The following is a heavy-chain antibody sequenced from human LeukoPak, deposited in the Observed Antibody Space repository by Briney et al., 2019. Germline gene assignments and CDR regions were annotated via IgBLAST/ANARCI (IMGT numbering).Heavy chain of an antibody. J-gene: IGHJ4*02. CDR1: GGSFSGYY. CDR2: INHSGST. D-gene: IGHD3-16*02. Sequence: SETLSLTCAVYGGSFSGYYWSWIRQPPGKGLEWIGEINHSGSTNYNPSLKSRVTISVDTSKNQFSLKLSSVTAADTAVYYCARGLLGDYVWGRYRYTGDLFDYWGQGTLVTVSS. V-gene: IGHV4-34*01. CDR3: ARGLLGDYVWGRYRYTGDLFDY.